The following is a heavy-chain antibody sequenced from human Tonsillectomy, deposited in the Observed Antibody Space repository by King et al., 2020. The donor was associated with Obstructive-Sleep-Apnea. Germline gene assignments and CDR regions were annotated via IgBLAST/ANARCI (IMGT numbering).Heavy chain of an antibody. V-gene: IGHV3-30*02. J-gene: IGHJ4*02. CDR2: IRYDGNNK. CDR1: GFTFSSHG. Sequence: VQLVESGGGVVQPGGSLRLSCAASGFTFSSHGMHWVRQAPGKGLEWVAFIRYDGNNKYYADSVKGRFTISRDNSKNTLYLQMNSLRAEDTAVYYCAKDALYGSGSYYNTKHSLVIDHWGQGTLVTVSS. CDR3: AKDALYGSGSYYNTKHSLVIDH. D-gene: IGHD3-10*01.